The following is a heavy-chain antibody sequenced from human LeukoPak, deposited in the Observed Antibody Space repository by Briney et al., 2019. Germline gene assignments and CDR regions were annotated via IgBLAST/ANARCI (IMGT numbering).Heavy chain of an antibody. D-gene: IGHD3-10*02. V-gene: IGHV3-48*03. Sequence: GGSLRLSCAASGFTFSSYEMNWVRQAPGQGLEWVSYISSSGSTIYYADSVKGRFTISRDNAKNSLYLQMNSLRAEDTAVYYCAELGITMIGGVWGKGSTVTISS. J-gene: IGHJ6*04. CDR2: ISSSGSTI. CDR1: GFTFSSYE. CDR3: AELGITMIGGV.